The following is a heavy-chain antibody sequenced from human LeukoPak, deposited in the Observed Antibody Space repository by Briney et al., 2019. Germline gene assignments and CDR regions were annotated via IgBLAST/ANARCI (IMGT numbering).Heavy chain of an antibody. D-gene: IGHD4-17*01. V-gene: IGHV3-33*06. CDR3: AKDYGDYVAEYFQH. CDR2: IWYDGSNK. CDR1: GFTFSSYG. J-gene: IGHJ1*01. Sequence: GGSLRLSCVASGFTFSSYGMHWVRQAPGKGLEWVAVIWYDGSNKYYADSVKGRFTISRDNSKNTLYLQMNSLRAEDTAVYYCAKDYGDYVAEYFQHWGQGTLVTVSS.